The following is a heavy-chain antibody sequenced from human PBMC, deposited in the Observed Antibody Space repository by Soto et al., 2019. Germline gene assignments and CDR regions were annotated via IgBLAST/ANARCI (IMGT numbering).Heavy chain of an antibody. CDR3: ARFPAYYDSSGYSVGAFDI. Sequence: RRWVRQETRQRLEWMGWINAGNGNTKYSQKFQGRVTITRDTSASTAYMELSSLRSEDTAVYYCARFPAYYDSSGYSVGAFDIWVQGTMV. D-gene: IGHD3-22*01. CDR2: INAGNGNT. J-gene: IGHJ3*02. V-gene: IGHV1-3*01.